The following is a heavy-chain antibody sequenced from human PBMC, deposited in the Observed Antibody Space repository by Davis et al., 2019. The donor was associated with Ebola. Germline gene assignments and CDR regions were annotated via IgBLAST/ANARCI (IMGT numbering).Heavy chain of an antibody. Sequence: GESLKTPCAAPGFPYRSYSMSWVRQAPGKGLEWVSAIRGSGAGTYYADSVKGRFTISRDNSKNTLYLQMNSLRAEDTAVYYCATRITGITGPGYWGQGTLVTVSS. V-gene: IGHV3-23*01. D-gene: IGHD1-7*01. CDR3: ATRITGITGPGY. CDR2: IRGSGAGT. CDR1: GFPYRSYS. J-gene: IGHJ4*02.